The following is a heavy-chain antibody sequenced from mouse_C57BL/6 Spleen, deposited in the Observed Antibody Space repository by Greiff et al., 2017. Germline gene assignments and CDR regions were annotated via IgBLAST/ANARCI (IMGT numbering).Heavy chain of an antibody. D-gene: IGHD2-5*01. Sequence: QVQLKESGAELVKPGASVKLSCKASGYTFTEYTIHWVKQRSGQGLEWIGWFYPGSGSIKYNEKFKDKATLTADKSSSTVYMELSRLTSEDSAVYFCARHGGTYYSNYDYAMDYWGQGTSVTVSS. CDR3: ARHGGTYYSNYDYAMDY. CDR2: FYPGSGSI. CDR1: GYTFTEYT. J-gene: IGHJ4*01. V-gene: IGHV1-62-2*01.